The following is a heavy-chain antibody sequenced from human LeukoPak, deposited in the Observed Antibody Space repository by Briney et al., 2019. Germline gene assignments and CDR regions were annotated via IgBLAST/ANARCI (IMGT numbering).Heavy chain of an antibody. D-gene: IGHD6-13*01. CDR2: FDPEDGET. CDR3: ARVSDSSSWYVEVNGMDV. Sequence: GASVKVSCKVSGYTLTELSKHWVRQAPGKGLEWMGGFDPEDGETIYAQKFQGRVTMTEDTSTDTAYMELSSLRSEDTAVYYCARVSDSSSWYVEVNGMDVWGQGTTVTVSS. J-gene: IGHJ6*02. V-gene: IGHV1-24*01. CDR1: GYTLTELS.